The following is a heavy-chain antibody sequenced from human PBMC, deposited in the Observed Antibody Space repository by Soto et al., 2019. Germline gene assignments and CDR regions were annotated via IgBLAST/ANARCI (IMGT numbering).Heavy chain of an antibody. CDR1: GFALSNARMG. CDR2: IFSNDEK. D-gene: IGHD3-3*01. J-gene: IGHJ6*02. CDR3: ARIDRNYDFCSGPRDYYYGMDV. Sequence: QVTLKESGPVLVKPTEPLTLTCTVSGFALSNARMGVSWIRQPPGKALEWLAHIFSNDEKSYSTSLKSRLTISKDTSKSQVVLTMTNMDPVDTATYYCARIDRNYDFCSGPRDYYYGMDVWGQGTTVTVSS. V-gene: IGHV2-26*01.